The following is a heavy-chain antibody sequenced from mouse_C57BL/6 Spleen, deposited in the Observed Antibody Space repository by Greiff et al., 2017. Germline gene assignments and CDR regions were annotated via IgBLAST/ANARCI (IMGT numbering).Heavy chain of an antibody. CDR3: ARYSYYGSSYWYFDG. Sequence: EVQGVESGGGLVQPGGSLSLSCAASGFTFTDYYMSWVRQPPGKALEWLGFIRNKANGYTTEYSASVKGRFTISRDNSQSILYRQMNALRAEDSATYYCARYSYYGSSYWYFDGWGTGTTVTVSS. D-gene: IGHD1-1*01. CDR2: IRNKANGYTT. J-gene: IGHJ1*03. CDR1: GFTFTDYY. V-gene: IGHV7-3*01.